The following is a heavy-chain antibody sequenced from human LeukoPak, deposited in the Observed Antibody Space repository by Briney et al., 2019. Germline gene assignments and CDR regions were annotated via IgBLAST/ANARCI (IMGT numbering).Heavy chain of an antibody. Sequence: GRSLRLSRAASGFTFSSYGMHWVRQAPGKGLEWVAVISYDGSNKYYADSVKGRFTISRDNSKNTLYLQMNSLRAEDTAVYYCVRSAFLTTEFYFDYWGHGTLVTVSS. CDR1: GFTFSSYG. V-gene: IGHV3-30*03. D-gene: IGHD4-11*01. CDR3: VRSAFLTTEFYFDY. J-gene: IGHJ4*01. CDR2: ISYDGSNK.